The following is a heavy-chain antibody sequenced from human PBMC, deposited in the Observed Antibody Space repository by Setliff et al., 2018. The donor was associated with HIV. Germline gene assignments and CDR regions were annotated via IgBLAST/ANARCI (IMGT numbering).Heavy chain of an antibody. CDR3: VRDRPNWYANSGIFDQ. D-gene: IGHD2-8*01. CDR1: GFNINTYW. J-gene: IGHJ4*02. Sequence: GESLKISCAASGFNINTYWMGWVRQGPGKGLEWVANIKEDGSVKNYVDSERGRFIISRDNAEKSLFLHMSSLRADDSAVYYCVRDRPNWYANSGIFDQWGQGTLVTVSS. CDR2: IKEDGSVK. V-gene: IGHV3-7*03.